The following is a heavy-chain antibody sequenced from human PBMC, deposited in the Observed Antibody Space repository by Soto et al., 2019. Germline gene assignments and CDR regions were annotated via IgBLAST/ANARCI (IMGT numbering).Heavy chain of an antibody. CDR1: GFTFSSYG. V-gene: IGHV3-30*03. D-gene: IGHD3-10*01. J-gene: IGHJ4*02. CDR2: ISNDGSNR. Sequence: GGSLRLSCAASGFTFSSYGMHWVRQAPGKGLEWVAVISNDGSNRYYADSVKGRFTISRDYSKNTVYLQMNSLRAEDTAVYHCAIAASHYGSGSYYTIDYRGQRTLVTVSS. CDR3: AIAASHYGSGSYYTIDY.